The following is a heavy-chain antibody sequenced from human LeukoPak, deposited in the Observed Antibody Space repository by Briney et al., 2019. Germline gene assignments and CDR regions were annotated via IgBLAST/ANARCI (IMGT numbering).Heavy chain of an antibody. CDR2: ISVYNGNT. CDR3: ARDSSGYPRDASDY. CDR1: GYTFSNYG. Sequence: GASVKVSCKASGYTFSNYGITWVRQAPGQGLEWMGWISVYNGNTNYVQKLQGRVTMTTDTYTSTAYLELRSLRSDDTAVYYCARDSSGYPRDASDYWGQGTLVTVSS. J-gene: IGHJ4*02. D-gene: IGHD3-22*01. V-gene: IGHV1-18*01.